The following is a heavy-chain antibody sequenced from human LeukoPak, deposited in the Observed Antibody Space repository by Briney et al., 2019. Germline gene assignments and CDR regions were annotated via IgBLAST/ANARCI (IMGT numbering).Heavy chain of an antibody. J-gene: IGHJ6*04. Sequence: PSQTLFLTCTVSGGSISSGGYYWSWIRQHPGKGLEWIGYIYYSGSTYYNPSLKSRVTISVDTSKNQFSLKLSSVTAADTAVYYCARDQSGYYGSGSYGMDVWGKGTTVTVSS. CDR1: GGSISSGGYY. CDR2: IYYSGST. V-gene: IGHV4-31*03. D-gene: IGHD3-10*01. CDR3: ARDQSGYYGSGSYGMDV.